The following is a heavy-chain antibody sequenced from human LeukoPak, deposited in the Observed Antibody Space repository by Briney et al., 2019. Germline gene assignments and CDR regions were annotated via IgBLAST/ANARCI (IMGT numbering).Heavy chain of an antibody. J-gene: IGHJ4*02. V-gene: IGHV3-66*01. CDR2: IYSGGST. CDR3: AGGYNGWSDY. Sequence: GGSLRLSCAASGCSVSSKHMYWVRQAPGKGLELVSVIYSGGSTYYADSVKGRFTISRDNSKNTLYGQMNSLRAEDTAVYYCAGGYNGWSDYWGQGTLVTVSS. D-gene: IGHD1-26*01. CDR1: GCSVSSKH.